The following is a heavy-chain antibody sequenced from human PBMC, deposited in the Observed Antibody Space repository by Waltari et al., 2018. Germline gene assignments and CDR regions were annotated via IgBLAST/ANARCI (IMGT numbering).Heavy chain of an antibody. Sequence: EVQLVESGGGLVQPGGSLRLSCAASGFTFSNYWMHWVRQGPEKGLVWVSRFSSDGRGISYADSVKGRFTISRDNAENTLYLQMKSLRVEDTAVYYCVRDDNVGHSSLGAYWGHGTLVTVSA. D-gene: IGHD2-15*01. J-gene: IGHJ4*01. V-gene: IGHV3-74*01. CDR1: GFTFSNYW. CDR3: VRDDNVGHSSLGAY. CDR2: FSSDGRGI.